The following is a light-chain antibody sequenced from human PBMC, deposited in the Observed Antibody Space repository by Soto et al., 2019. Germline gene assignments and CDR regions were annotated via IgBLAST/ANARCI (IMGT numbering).Light chain of an antibody. J-gene: IGKJ1*01. V-gene: IGKV3-15*01. CDR2: GAS. Sequence: EIVVTQSPATLSASPGGRASLSCRASQSVSSNLAWYQQKPGQAPRLLIYGASTRATGVPVRFSGSGSGTEFTLTISSLQSEDFAVYYCQYYKNWPTGWTFGHGTKVEIK. CDR3: QYYKNWPTGWT. CDR1: QSVSSN.